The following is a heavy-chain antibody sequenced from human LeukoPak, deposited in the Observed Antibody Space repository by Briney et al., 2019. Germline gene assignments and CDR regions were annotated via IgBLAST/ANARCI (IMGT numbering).Heavy chain of an antibody. Sequence: SETLSLICAVYGGSFSIYYWSWIRQPPGKGLEWIGEINHSGSTNYNPSLKSRVTISVDTSKNQFSLKLSSVTAADTAVYYCARGHTLAFDIWGQGTMVTVSS. CDR2: INHSGST. J-gene: IGHJ3*02. CDR1: GGSFSIYY. D-gene: IGHD2-15*01. V-gene: IGHV4-34*01. CDR3: ARGHTLAFDI.